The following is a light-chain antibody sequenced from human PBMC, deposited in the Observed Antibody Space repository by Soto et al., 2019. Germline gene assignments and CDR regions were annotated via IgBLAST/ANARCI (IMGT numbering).Light chain of an antibody. J-gene: IGKJ2*03. Sequence: DIQMTQSPSSLSASVGDRVTITCRASQNIDNYLNWYQQKPGKAPNLLIYAASSLQSGVPSRFACSGSGTHFTLTISTLQPEDVGTYFCQQSLSTPIYSFGQGTKVEIK. CDR1: QNIDNY. CDR3: QQSLSTPIYS. CDR2: AAS. V-gene: IGKV1-39*01.